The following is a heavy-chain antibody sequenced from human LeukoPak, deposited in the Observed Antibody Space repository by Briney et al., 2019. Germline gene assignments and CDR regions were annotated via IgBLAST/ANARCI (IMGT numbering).Heavy chain of an antibody. D-gene: IGHD3-22*01. Sequence: GGSLRLSCTASGFAFSSYAMSWVRQAPGVGLEWVSAIDGGGGRTWHADSVRGRFTISRDNSKNTLFMQMNSLRAEDTAVYYCAKDFYDSSGSYFDYWGQGTLVTVSS. CDR1: GFAFSSYA. J-gene: IGHJ4*02. V-gene: IGHV3-23*01. CDR3: AKDFYDSSGSYFDY. CDR2: IDGGGGRT.